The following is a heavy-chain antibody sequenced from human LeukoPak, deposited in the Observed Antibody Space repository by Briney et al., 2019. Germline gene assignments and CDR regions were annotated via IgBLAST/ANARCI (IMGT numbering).Heavy chain of an antibody. D-gene: IGHD1-1*01. CDR1: GFTFSSYG. CDR3: ARDYWRSIDH. CDR2: ISSSSSI. Sequence: PGGSLRLSCAASGFTFSSYGMNWVRQAPGKGLEWVSYISSSSSIFHADSVKGRFTISRDNARNSLYLEMNSLRAEDTAVYYCARDYWRSIDHWGQGTLVTVSS. V-gene: IGHV3-48*04. J-gene: IGHJ4*02.